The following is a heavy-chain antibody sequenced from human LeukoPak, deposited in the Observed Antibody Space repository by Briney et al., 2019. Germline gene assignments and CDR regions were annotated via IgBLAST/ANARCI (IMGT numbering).Heavy chain of an antibody. CDR1: KFTFSNYD. V-gene: IGHV3-13*05. Sequence: GGSLRLSCAASKFTFSNYDMHWVRQATGKGLEWVSSIGTAGDPYYAGSVKGRFTISRENAKNSFYLQMNSLRAGDTAVYYCSRGGRLAGNAFDVWGQGTMVTVSS. D-gene: IGHD6-13*01. CDR3: SRGGRLAGNAFDV. J-gene: IGHJ3*01. CDR2: IGTAGDP.